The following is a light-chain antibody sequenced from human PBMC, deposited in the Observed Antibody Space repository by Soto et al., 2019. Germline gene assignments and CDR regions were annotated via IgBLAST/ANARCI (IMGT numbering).Light chain of an antibody. Sequence: SALTQPASVSGSPGQSITISCTGTSSDVGGYNYVSWYQQHPGKAPKLLIYDVTNRPSGVSYRFSGSKSGNTASLTISGLQAEDEAEYYCSSYTSSITLVFGGGTKLTVL. J-gene: IGLJ3*02. V-gene: IGLV2-14*01. CDR2: DVT. CDR3: SSYTSSITLV. CDR1: SSDVGGYNY.